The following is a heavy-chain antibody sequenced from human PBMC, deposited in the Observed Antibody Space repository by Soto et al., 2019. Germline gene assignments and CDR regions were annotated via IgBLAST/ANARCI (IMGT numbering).Heavy chain of an antibody. CDR2: IDTSGTKI. Sequence: QVQLVESGGDLVKPGGSLRLSCVASGYTFSDYYMSWIRQAPGKGLEWISYIDTSGTKIYYADSVKGRLTITRDNAKNSLYLEMNSLRVEDTAVYYCASHYDMWSGYLSPVDYWGQGTLVTVSS. V-gene: IGHV3-11*01. D-gene: IGHD3-3*01. CDR1: GYTFSDYY. J-gene: IGHJ4*02. CDR3: ASHYDMWSGYLSPVDY.